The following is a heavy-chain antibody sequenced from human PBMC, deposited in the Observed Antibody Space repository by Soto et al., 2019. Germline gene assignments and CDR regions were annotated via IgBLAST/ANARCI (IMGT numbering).Heavy chain of an antibody. D-gene: IGHD3-10*01. CDR3: AREFYSGSGTYFAPFDS. CDR2: FYSSGTT. CDR1: GASISAYY. V-gene: IGHV4-4*07. Sequence: QVQLQESGPGLVKPSETLSLTCTVSGASISAYYWSWIRQPAGKGLEWIGRFYSSGTTNYNPSLKSRVTLSVDTSKNQVSLKLSSVTAADTAVYYCAREFYSGSGTYFAPFDSWSQGTLVTVSS. J-gene: IGHJ4*02.